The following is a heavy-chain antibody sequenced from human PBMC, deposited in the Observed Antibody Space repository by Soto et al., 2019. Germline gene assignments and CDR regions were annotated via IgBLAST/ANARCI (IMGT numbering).Heavy chain of an antibody. Sequence: SSETQSLTCTVSGGSLSSYYWSWIRKPPGKGLEWIGYIYYSGSTNYNPPLKSRVTISVDTSKNQFSLKLSSVTAADTAVYYCARDSRYCSNTSCYSDAFDIWGQGTMVTVSS. J-gene: IGHJ3*02. V-gene: IGHV4-59*01. CDR3: ARDSRYCSNTSCYSDAFDI. CDR2: IYYSGST. CDR1: GGSLSSYY. D-gene: IGHD2-2*02.